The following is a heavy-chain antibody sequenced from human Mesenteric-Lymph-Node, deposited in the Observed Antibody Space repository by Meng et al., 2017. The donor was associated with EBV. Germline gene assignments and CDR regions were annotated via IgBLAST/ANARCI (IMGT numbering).Heavy chain of an antibody. Sequence: QVQLQESGRGLVKPSQTLALTFPVSGGSISGGDYYWSWIRQPPGKGLEWIGYIYYSGSTHYNPSLKSRVTISVDTSKNQFSLKLSSVTAADTAVYYCARLVSGWSGSYYFDYWGQGTLVTVSS. CDR3: ARLVSGWSGSYYFDY. V-gene: IGHV4-30-4*01. CDR2: IYYSGST. J-gene: IGHJ4*02. D-gene: IGHD6-19*01. CDR1: GGSISGGDYY.